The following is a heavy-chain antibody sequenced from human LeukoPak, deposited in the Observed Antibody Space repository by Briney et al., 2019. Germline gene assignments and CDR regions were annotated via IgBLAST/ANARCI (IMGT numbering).Heavy chain of an antibody. J-gene: IGHJ4*02. V-gene: IGHV3-23*01. D-gene: IGHD1-26*01. CDR3: AKDSGTYYKAFDY. CDR1: GFTFSSYA. CDR2: ISATGGST. Sequence: GGSLRLSCAASGFTFSSYAMTWVRQAPGKGLEWVSTISATGGSTYYADSVKGRLTISRDNSKNTLYLQMNSLRAEDTAVYSCAKDSGTYYKAFDYWGQGILVTVSS.